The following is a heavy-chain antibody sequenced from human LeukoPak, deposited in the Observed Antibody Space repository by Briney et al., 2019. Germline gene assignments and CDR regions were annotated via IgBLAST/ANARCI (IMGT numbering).Heavy chain of an antibody. CDR3: AREGWVTTRYYYGMDV. J-gene: IGHJ6*04. D-gene: IGHD3-22*01. CDR1: GYTFTCYY. CDR2: INPNSGGT. V-gene: IGHV1-2*02. Sequence: ASVKVSCKASGYTFTCYYMHWVRQAPGQGLGWRGWINPNSGGTNYAQKFQGRVTMTRYTSISTAYMELSRLRSDDTAVYYCAREGWVTTRYYYGMDVWGKGTTVTVSS.